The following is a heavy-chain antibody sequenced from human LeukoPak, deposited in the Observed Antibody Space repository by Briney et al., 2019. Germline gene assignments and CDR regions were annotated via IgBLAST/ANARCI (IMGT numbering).Heavy chain of an antibody. Sequence: KSGGSLRLSCAASGFTFSSYEMNWVRQAPGKGLEWVGHIKSKTDGGTTNYAAPVKGRFTISRDNAKNSLYLQMNSLRAEDTAVYYCARDVFEGGYTFDYWGQGTLVTVSS. CDR1: GFTFSSYE. J-gene: IGHJ4*02. V-gene: IGHV3-15*01. CDR3: ARDVFEGGYTFDY. CDR2: IKSKTDGGTT. D-gene: IGHD6-13*01.